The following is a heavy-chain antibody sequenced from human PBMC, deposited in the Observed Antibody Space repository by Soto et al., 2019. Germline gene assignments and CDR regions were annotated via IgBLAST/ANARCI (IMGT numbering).Heavy chain of an antibody. V-gene: IGHV1-18*01. CDR2: ISAYNGNT. CDR3: ARSHADDYSTPQKGDKGLLGYYYYGMDV. D-gene: IGHD4-4*01. Sequence: ASVKVSCKASGYTFTSYGISWVRQAPGQGLEWMGWISAYNGNTNYAQKLQGRVTMTTDTSTSTAYMELRSLRSDDTAVYYCARSHADDYSTPQKGDKGLLGYYYYGMDVWGQGTTVTVSS. CDR1: GYTFTSYG. J-gene: IGHJ6*02.